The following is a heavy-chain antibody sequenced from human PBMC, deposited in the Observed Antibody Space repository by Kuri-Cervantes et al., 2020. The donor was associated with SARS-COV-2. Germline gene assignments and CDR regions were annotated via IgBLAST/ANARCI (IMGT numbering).Heavy chain of an antibody. J-gene: IGHJ4*02. CDR2: MNGDGSSI. CDR1: GFTFDDYA. V-gene: IGHV3-74*01. Sequence: GESLKISCAASGFTFDDYAMHWVRQAPGKGLEWVSRMNGDGSSITYADSVKGRFTISRDNAKNTLYLQMNSLRVEDTAVYFCARAPSGSPTDYWGQGTLVTVSS. CDR3: ARAPSGSPTDY. D-gene: IGHD1-26*01.